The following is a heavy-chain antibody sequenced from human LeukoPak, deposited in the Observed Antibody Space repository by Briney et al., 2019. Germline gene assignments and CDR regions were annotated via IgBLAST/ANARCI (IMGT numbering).Heavy chain of an antibody. CDR1: GGSISSSSYY. V-gene: IGHV4-39*01. Sequence: SETLSLTCTVSGGSISSSSYYWGWIRQPPGKGLEWIGSIYYSGSTYYNPSLKSRVTISVDTSKNQLSLKLSSVTAADTAVYYCATYYGSGSYGKYNWFDPWGQGTLVTVSS. CDR2: IYYSGST. CDR3: ATYYGSGSYGKYNWFDP. J-gene: IGHJ5*02. D-gene: IGHD3-10*01.